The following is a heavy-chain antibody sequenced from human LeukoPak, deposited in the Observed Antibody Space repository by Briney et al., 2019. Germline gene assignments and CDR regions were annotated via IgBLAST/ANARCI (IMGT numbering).Heavy chain of an antibody. CDR3: ATELRGYSFGYDS. J-gene: IGHJ5*01. Sequence: SVKVSCEASGGTFSSYAIAWVRQAPGQGLEWMGRITVMSGTANYAQKFQDRVTITTDESTSTAYMEVSSLRSEGTAVYFCATELRGYSFGYDSWGQGTLVTVSS. D-gene: IGHD5-18*01. CDR2: ITVMSGTA. CDR1: GGTFSSYA. V-gene: IGHV1-69*05.